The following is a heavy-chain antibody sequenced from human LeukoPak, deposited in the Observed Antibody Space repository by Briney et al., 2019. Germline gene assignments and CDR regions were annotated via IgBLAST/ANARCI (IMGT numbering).Heavy chain of an antibody. D-gene: IGHD5-18*01. Sequence: GRSLRLSCAASGFTFSSYGMHWVRQAPGKGLEWVAVISYDGSNKYYADSVKGRFTISRDNSKNTLYLQMNSLRAEDTAVYYCAKDGRGYSYGDYWGQGTLVTVSS. V-gene: IGHV3-30*18. J-gene: IGHJ4*02. CDR2: ISYDGSNK. CDR1: GFTFSSYG. CDR3: AKDGRGYSYGDY.